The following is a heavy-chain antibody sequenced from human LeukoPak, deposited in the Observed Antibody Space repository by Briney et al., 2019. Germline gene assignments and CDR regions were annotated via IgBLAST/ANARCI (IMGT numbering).Heavy chain of an antibody. D-gene: IGHD3-22*01. V-gene: IGHV3-23*01. CDR1: GFTFSDYA. CDR2: ISDNGGGT. CDR3: AKVQRYYYDSSGYNDY. Sequence: GGSLRLSCTASGFTFSDYAMSWVRQAPGEGLEWVSSISDNGGGTYYADSVKGRFTISRDNSKNTLLLQMNSLRAEDSAVYYCAKVQRYYYDSSGYNDYWGQGTLVTVSS. J-gene: IGHJ4*02.